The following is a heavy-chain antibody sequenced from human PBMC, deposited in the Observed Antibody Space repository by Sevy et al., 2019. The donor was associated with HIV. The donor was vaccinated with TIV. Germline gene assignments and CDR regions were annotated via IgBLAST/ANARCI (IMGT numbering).Heavy chain of an antibody. V-gene: IGHV3-23*01. Sequence: GGSLRLSCAASGFTFSKYSMSWVRQPPGKGLEWVSTLSFGCGEINYADSVKGRFTISRDNSKSSVYLQLNNMRPEDTAVYYCAREGCTKPHDYWGQGTLVTVSS. J-gene: IGHJ4*02. D-gene: IGHD2-8*01. CDR1: GFTFSKYS. CDR3: AREGCTKPHDY. CDR2: LSFGCGEI.